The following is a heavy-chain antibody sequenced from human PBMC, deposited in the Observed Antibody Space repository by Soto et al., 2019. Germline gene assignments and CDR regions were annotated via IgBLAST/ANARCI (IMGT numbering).Heavy chain of an antibody. CDR3: ARLGGYYQSLDT. CDR1: GGSIDTYY. D-gene: IGHD3-22*01. J-gene: IGHJ5*02. V-gene: IGHV4-59*08. Sequence: QVQLQESGPGLVKASETLSLTCTVSGGSIDTYYWSWIRQPPGKGLQWLGYIYYSGSTTYSPSLKSRVTISVDRSKNQFSLKLTSVTAADTAVYYCARLGGYYQSLDTWGQGTLVTVSS. CDR2: IYYSGST.